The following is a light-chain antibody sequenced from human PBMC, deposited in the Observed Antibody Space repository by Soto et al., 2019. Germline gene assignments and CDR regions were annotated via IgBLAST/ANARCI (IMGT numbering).Light chain of an antibody. J-gene: IGKJ5*01. CDR1: QSATGNS. V-gene: IGKV3-20*01. CDR2: GAS. CDR3: QQYGGSPRT. Sequence: EIVLTQFPGTLSLSPGERATLSCRASQSATGNSLAWYQQKLGRAPRVLIYGASNRATGIPDRFSGSGSGTDFTLTITRLEPEDFAVYFCQQYGGSPRTFGQGTRLEIK.